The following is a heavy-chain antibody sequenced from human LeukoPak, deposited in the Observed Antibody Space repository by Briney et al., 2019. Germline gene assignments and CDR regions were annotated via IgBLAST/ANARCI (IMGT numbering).Heavy chain of an antibody. CDR2: ISYDGSNK. J-gene: IGHJ4*02. CDR1: GFTFSSYG. CDR3: AKDRRVVPAAIPDY. V-gene: IGHV3-30*18. D-gene: IGHD2-2*01. Sequence: GGSLRLSCAASGFTFSSYGMHWVRQAPGKGLEWVAVISYDGSNKYYADSVKGRFTISRDNSKTTLYLQMNSLRAEDTAVYYCAKDRRVVPAAIPDYWGQGTLVTVSS.